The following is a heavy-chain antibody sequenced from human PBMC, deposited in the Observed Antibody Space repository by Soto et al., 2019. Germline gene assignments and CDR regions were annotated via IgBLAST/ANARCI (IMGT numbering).Heavy chain of an antibody. D-gene: IGHD2-2*01. J-gene: IGHJ3*02. CDR1: VYSFTSDW. CDR3: ASPKREYCSSTSCYAFDI. V-gene: IGHV5-51*01. Sequence: PGESLKISCKGSVYSFTSDWIGCVRQMPGKGLEWLGIIYPGDSDTRYSPSFQCQVTISADKSISTAYLQWSSLKASDTAMYYCASPKREYCSSTSCYAFDIWAQGTMVTVSS. CDR2: IYPGDSDT.